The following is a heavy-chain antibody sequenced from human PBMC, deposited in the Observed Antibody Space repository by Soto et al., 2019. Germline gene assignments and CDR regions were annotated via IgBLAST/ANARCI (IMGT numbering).Heavy chain of an antibody. V-gene: IGHV4-59*01. D-gene: IGHD2-15*01. J-gene: IGHJ5*02. CDR2: IYYSGST. CDR1: GGSISSYY. Sequence: SETLSLTCTVSGGSISSYYWSWIRQPPGKGLEWIGYIYYSGSTNYNPSPKSRVTISVDTSKNQFSLKLSSVTAADTAVYYCARVKGCSGGSCFSGWFAPWGQGTLVTVSS. CDR3: ARVKGCSGGSCFSGWFAP.